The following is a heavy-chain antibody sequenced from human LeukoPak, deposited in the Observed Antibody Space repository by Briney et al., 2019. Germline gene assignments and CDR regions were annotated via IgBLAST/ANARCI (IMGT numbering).Heavy chain of an antibody. D-gene: IGHD5-12*01. J-gene: IGHJ4*02. CDR1: GSTFSSFA. CDR3: VKGAYDYIEMGYFDY. Sequence: GGSLRLSCVASGSTFSSFAISWVRQAPGKGLEWVSLIIGSSGDTFYADSVRGRFSISRDNSKNRLYLQKNSLRAEDTALYYCVKGAYDYIEMGYFDYWGQGTLVTVSS. CDR2: IIGSSGDT. V-gene: IGHV3-23*01.